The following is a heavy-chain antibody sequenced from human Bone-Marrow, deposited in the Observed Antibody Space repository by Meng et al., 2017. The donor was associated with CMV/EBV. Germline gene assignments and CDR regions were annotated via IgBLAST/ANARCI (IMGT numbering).Heavy chain of an antibody. CDR2: IYYSGST. CDR1: GGSISSYY. D-gene: IGHD2-21*01. Sequence: GSLRLSCTVSGGSISSYYWSWIRQPPGKGLEWIGYIYYSGSTNYNPSLKSRVTISVDTSKNQFSLKLSSVTAADTAVYYCARNSFDIVVVIAISEKNAFDIWGQGTMVTVSS. V-gene: IGHV4-59*12. CDR3: ARNSFDIVVVIAISEKNAFDI. J-gene: IGHJ3*02.